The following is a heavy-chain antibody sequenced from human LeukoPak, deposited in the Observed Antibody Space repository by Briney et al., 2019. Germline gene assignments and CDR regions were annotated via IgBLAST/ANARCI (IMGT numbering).Heavy chain of an antibody. V-gene: IGHV3-23*01. CDR3: AKAYGSGSNGVYHFDY. CDR2: ISGSGGSI. Sequence: GGSLRLSCAASGFTFSSYAMTWVRQAPGKGLEWVSVISGSGGSICYAAFVKGRFTISRDNSKNTLYLQMNSLAVEDTAVYYCAKAYGSGSNGVYHFDYWGQGTLVTVAS. D-gene: IGHD3-10*01. CDR1: GFTFSSYA. J-gene: IGHJ4*02.